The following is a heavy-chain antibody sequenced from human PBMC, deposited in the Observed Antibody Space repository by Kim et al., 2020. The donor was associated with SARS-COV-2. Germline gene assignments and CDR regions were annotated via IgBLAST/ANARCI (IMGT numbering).Heavy chain of an antibody. CDR2: INHSGST. CDR3: ARARLRGYSYGHRGGHYYFDY. D-gene: IGHD5-18*01. Sequence: SETLSLTCAVYGGSFSGYYWSWIRQPPGKGLEWIGEINHSGSTNYNPSLKSRVTISVDTSKNQFSLKLSSVTAADTAVYYCARARLRGYSYGHRGGHYYFDYWGQGTLVTVSS. V-gene: IGHV4-34*01. CDR1: GGSFSGYY. J-gene: IGHJ4*02.